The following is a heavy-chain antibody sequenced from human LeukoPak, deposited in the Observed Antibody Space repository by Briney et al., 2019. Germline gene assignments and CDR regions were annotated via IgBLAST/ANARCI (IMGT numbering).Heavy chain of an antibody. CDR3: ARPPHNHYYYYMDV. CDR2: ISYDGSNK. CDR1: GFTFSSYA. V-gene: IGHV3-30-3*01. J-gene: IGHJ6*03. Sequence: GRSLRLSCAASGFTFSSYAMHWVRQAPGKGLEWVAVISYDGSNKYYADSVKGRFTISRDNSKNTLYLQMNSLRAEDAAVYYCARPPHNHYYYYMDVWGKGTTVTVSS.